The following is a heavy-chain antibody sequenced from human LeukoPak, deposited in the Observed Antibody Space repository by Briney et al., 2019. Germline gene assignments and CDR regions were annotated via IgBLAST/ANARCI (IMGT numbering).Heavy chain of an antibody. J-gene: IGHJ4*02. Sequence: ASVRVSCKTSGYTFTGYYMHWVRQAPGQGLEWMGWINPNSGGTNYAQKFQGRVTMTRDTSISTAYMELSRLRSDDTAVYYCARGTDYYDSTELDYWGQGTLVTVSS. V-gene: IGHV1-2*02. CDR2: INPNSGGT. CDR1: GYTFTGYY. D-gene: IGHD3-22*01. CDR3: ARGTDYYDSTELDY.